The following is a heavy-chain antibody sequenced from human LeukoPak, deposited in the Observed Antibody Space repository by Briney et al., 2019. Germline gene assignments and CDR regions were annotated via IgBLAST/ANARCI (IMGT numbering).Heavy chain of an antibody. D-gene: IGHD6-19*01. CDR1: GGSISSSNYY. V-gene: IGHV4-39*07. CDR2: IEHSGST. CDR3: ARVASSGWYYA. Sequence: SETLSLTCAVSGGSISSSNYYWGWIRQPPGKGLEWIGEIEHSGSTKYNPSLKSRVTISVDTSKNQFSLKLSSVTAADAAVYYCARVASSGWYYAWGQGTLVTVSS. J-gene: IGHJ5*02.